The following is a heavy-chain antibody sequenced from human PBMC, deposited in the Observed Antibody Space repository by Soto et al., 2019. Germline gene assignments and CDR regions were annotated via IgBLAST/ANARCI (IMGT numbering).Heavy chain of an antibody. D-gene: IGHD1-20*01. J-gene: IGHJ6*02. Sequence: VGSLRLSCAASGFALGSCYMMWVRQAPGKGLEWVSVTYTGGSTRYADSVKGRFTISRDDSSNTLFLQMNSLRAEDTAVYYCARDPPITSDYDMDVWGQGTTVTVSS. CDR3: ARDPPITSDYDMDV. V-gene: IGHV3-53*01. CDR1: GFALGSCY. CDR2: TYTGGST.